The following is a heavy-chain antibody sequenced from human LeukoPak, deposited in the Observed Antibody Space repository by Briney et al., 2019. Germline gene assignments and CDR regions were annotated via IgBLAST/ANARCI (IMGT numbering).Heavy chain of an antibody. CDR3: ARAPGKGLPTSYYYGMDV. J-gene: IGHJ6*02. D-gene: IGHD2-15*01. Sequence: SETLSLTCTVSGGSISSYYWSWIRQPAGKGLEWIGRIHTSGSTNYNPYLKSRVTITVDTSTNQFPLKLKSVTAADTAVYYCARAPGKGLPTSYYYGMDVWGQGTAVTVSS. CDR1: GGSISSYY. CDR2: IHTSGST. V-gene: IGHV4-4*07.